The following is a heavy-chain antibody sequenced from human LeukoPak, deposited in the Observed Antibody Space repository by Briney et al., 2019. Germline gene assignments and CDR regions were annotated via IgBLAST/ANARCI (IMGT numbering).Heavy chain of an antibody. Sequence: GGSLRLSCAASGFTVSSNYMSWVRQAPGKGLEWVSVIYSGGSTYYADSVKGRFTISRHNSKNTLYLQMNGLRAEDTAVYYCARVGWELGYHFDYWGQGTLVTVSS. D-gene: IGHD1-26*01. CDR3: ARVGWELGYHFDY. CDR2: IYSGGST. V-gene: IGHV3-53*04. CDR1: GFTVSSNY. J-gene: IGHJ4*02.